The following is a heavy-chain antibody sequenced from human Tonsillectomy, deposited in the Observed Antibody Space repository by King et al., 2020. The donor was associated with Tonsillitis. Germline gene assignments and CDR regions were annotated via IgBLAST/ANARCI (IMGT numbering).Heavy chain of an antibody. D-gene: IGHD3-22*01. CDR1: GYTFTGYY. V-gene: IGHV1-2*04. CDR2: INPNSGGT. Sequence: VQLVESGAEVKKPGASVKVSCKASGYTFTGYYMHWVRQATGQGLEWMGWINPNSGGTKYAQKFQGWGTMTRDTSISTAYMELSRLRSDDTAVYYFARGDSSGYQYGMDVWGQETTVTVSS. CDR3: ARGDSSGYQYGMDV. J-gene: IGHJ6*02.